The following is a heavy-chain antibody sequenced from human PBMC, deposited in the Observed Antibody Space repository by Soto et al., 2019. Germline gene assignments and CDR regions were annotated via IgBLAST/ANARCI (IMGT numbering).Heavy chain of an antibody. D-gene: IGHD3-10*01. CDR3: AKGGRDTDY. CDR1: GFTFNNYA. V-gene: IGHV3-23*01. CDR2: ITSGGST. J-gene: IGHJ4*02. Sequence: PGESLRLSCAASGFTFNNYAMSWVRQAPGKGLQWVSIITSGGSTYYADSVKGRFIISRDNSRNTLYLQMNSLRTEDTAVYYCAKGGRDTDYWGQGTLVTVSS.